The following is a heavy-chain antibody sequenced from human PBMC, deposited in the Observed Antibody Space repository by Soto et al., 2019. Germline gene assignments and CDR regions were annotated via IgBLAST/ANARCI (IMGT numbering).Heavy chain of an antibody. J-gene: IGHJ4*02. Sequence: PSETLSLTCTVSGASIGRSGYCWSWIRQHPGEGLEWIAYIYYNGNTYYTPSLKSRLTISRDTSKNQFSLNLSSVTAADTAVYFCARAVESRYFDYWGQGTLVTVSS. D-gene: IGHD2-15*01. CDR3: ARAVESRYFDY. V-gene: IGHV4-31*03. CDR2: IYYNGNT. CDR1: GASIGRSGYC.